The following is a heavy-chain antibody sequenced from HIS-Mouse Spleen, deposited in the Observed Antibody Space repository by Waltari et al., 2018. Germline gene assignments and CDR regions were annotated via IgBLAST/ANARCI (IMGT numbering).Heavy chain of an antibody. J-gene: IGHJ4*02. V-gene: IGHV4-34*01. CDR2: IKHSGST. Sequence: QVQLQQWGAGLLKPSETLSLTCAVYGGSFSGYYWSWIRQPPGKGLEWIGEIKHSGSTNYHPSLKRRVTISVDTSKTQFSLKLSSVTAADTAVYYCARGGSYGSGSYYSGFFDYWGQGTLVTVSS. CDR3: ARGGSYGSGSYYSGFFDY. D-gene: IGHD3-10*01. CDR1: GGSFSGYY.